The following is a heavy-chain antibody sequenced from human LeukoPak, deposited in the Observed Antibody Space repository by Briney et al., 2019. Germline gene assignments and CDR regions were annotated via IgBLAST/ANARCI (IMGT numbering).Heavy chain of an antibody. D-gene: IGHD3-10*01. CDR1: GFTFSNYA. CDR2: ISYDTSIK. V-gene: IGHV3-30-3*01. CDR3: ATDVRSGGSPY. Sequence: PGRSLRLSCAASGFTFSNYAMHWVRQAPGKGLEWVAVISYDTSIKYYADSVKGRFTISRDNSKNTLHVQMNSLRAEDTAVYYCATDVRSGGSPYWGKGTLVTVSS. J-gene: IGHJ4*02.